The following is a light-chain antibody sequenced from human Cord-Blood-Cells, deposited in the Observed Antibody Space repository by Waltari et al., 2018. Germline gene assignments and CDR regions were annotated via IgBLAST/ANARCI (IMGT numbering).Light chain of an antibody. V-gene: IGLV2-11*01. CDR3: CSYAGSYTL. Sequence: QSALTQPASVSGSPGQSITISCPGTSSDVGGYNYVSWYQHHPGKAPKLMIYDVSKRPSGVPDRFSGSKSGNTASLTISGLQAEDEADYYCCSYAGSYTLFGGGTKLTVL. CDR1: SSDVGGYNY. CDR2: DVS. J-gene: IGLJ2*01.